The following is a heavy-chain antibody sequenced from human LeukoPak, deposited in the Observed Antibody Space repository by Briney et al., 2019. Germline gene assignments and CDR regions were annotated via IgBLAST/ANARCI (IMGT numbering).Heavy chain of an antibody. J-gene: IGHJ4*02. CDR3: ARDPGNDFWSGSLQYYFDY. CDR1: GYTFTGYY. D-gene: IGHD3-3*01. CDR2: INPNNGAT. Sequence: ASVKVSCKASGYTFTGYYMHWVRQAPGQGLEWMGWINPNNGATYSAQRFQGRVTMTRDTSVSTAYMELSRLRSEDTAVYYCARDPGNDFWSGSLQYYFDYWGQGTLVTVSS. V-gene: IGHV1-2*02.